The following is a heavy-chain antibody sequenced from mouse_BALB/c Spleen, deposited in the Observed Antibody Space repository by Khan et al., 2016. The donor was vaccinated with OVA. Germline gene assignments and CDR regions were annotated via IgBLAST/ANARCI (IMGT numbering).Heavy chain of an antibody. Sequence: VQLQQSGPELVKPGASVKISCKASGYSFTGYFMNWVMQSHGKSLEWIGRINPHIGETFYNQKFKDKATLTVDESSTTAHMELRSLSSEDSAVYYCARKNGSGFDYWGQGTTLTVSA. CDR1: GYSFTGYF. CDR3: ARKNGSGFDY. CDR2: INPHIGET. J-gene: IGHJ2*01. D-gene: IGHD1-1*01. V-gene: IGHV1-20*02.